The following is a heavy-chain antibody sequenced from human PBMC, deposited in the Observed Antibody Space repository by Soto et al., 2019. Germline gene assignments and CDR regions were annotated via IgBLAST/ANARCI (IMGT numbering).Heavy chain of an antibody. V-gene: IGHV1-8*01. Sequence: QVQLVQSGAKVKTPGASVKVSCKASGYTFATYDINWVRQAPGQGLEWMGWMNPNSGNTGYAQKFQGRLTMTRDTALSVAHMELSSLRNEHTAVYYCVRSDGYNFYWLDSWGQGTLVTVSA. CDR2: MNPNSGNT. CDR3: VRSDGYNFYWLDS. D-gene: IGHD2-21*01. CDR1: GYTFATYD. J-gene: IGHJ5*01.